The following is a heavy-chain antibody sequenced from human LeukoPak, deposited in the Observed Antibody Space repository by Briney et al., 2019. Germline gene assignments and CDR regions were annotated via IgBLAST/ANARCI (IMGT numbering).Heavy chain of an antibody. Sequence: SETLSLTCTVSGGSGSAYYYTWIRQPPGKGLEWIGLIYNSGSTNYNPSLKSRVIISADTPKNQFSLKLTSVTAADTAVYYCAREFSDWGQGTLVTVSS. D-gene: IGHD6-19*01. V-gene: IGHV4-59*02. CDR1: GGSGSAYY. J-gene: IGHJ4*02. CDR2: IYNSGST. CDR3: AREFSD.